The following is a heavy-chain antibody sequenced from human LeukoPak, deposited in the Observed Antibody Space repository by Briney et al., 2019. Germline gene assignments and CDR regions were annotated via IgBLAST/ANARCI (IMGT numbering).Heavy chain of an antibody. D-gene: IGHD3-10*01. J-gene: IGHJ4*02. CDR1: GFTFSSYE. V-gene: IGHV3-48*03. CDR3: AVLLWFGTPFDY. Sequence: GGSLRLSCAASGFTFSSYEMNWVRQAPGKGLEWVSYISSSGSTIYYADSVKGRFTISRDNAKNSLYLQMNSLRAEDTAVYYCAVLLWFGTPFDYWGQGTLVTVSS. CDR2: ISSSGSTI.